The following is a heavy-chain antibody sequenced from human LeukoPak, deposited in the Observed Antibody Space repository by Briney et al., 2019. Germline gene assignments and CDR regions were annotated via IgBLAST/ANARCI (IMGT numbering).Heavy chain of an antibody. CDR1: GFTFSSYW. CDR3: VWMSPPAG. D-gene: IGHD3-3*01. V-gene: IGHV3-74*01. Sequence: GGSLRPPCAASGFTFSSYWMHWVRQAPGKGLVWVSRINSDGSTTNYADSVKGRFTISRDNAKNTLYLQMNSLRAEDTAVYYCVWMSPPAGRGQGTLVTVSS. CDR2: INSDGSTT. J-gene: IGHJ4*02.